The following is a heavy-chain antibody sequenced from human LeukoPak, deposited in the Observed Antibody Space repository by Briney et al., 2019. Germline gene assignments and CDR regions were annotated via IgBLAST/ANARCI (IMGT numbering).Heavy chain of an antibody. D-gene: IGHD3-10*01. Sequence: PSGTLSLTCAVSGGSISSSNWWSWVRQPPGKGLEWIGEIYHSGSTNYNPSLKSRVTISVDKSKNQFSLKLSSVTAADTAVYYCARPMVRGPTPYYYYGMDVWGQGTTVTVTS. V-gene: IGHV4-4*02. CDR3: ARPMVRGPTPYYYYGMDV. CDR2: IYHSGST. CDR1: GGSISSSNW. J-gene: IGHJ6*02.